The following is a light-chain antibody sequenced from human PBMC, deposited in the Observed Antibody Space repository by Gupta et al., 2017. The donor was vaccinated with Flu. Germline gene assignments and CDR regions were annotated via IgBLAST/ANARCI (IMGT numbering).Light chain of an antibody. CDR1: SSNIGSNY. V-gene: IGLV1-47*01. CDR2: ENN. J-gene: IGLJ2*01. CDR3: AAWDDSLSGPV. Sequence: QSVLTHPPSASGTPAHSVTIPCSGSSSNIGSNYVYWYQQLPGTAPKLLRYENNQRPSGVPDRFSGSKSGTSASLAISGLRSEDEADYYCAAWDDSLSGPVFGGGTKLTVL.